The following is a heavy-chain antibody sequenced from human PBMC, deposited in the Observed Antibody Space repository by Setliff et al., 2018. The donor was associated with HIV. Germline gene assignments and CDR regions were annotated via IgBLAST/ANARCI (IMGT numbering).Heavy chain of an antibody. Sequence: PSETLSLTCTVSGGSIKSSSDYWGWIRQPPGKGLEWIGYIYTSGSTNYNPSLKSRVTISADTSKNQFSLQLRSVIAADTAVYYCARHLHPRYGMDVWGQGTTVTVSS. CDR2: IYTSGST. J-gene: IGHJ6*02. V-gene: IGHV4-61*05. CDR1: GGSIKSSSDY. CDR3: ARHLHPRYGMDV.